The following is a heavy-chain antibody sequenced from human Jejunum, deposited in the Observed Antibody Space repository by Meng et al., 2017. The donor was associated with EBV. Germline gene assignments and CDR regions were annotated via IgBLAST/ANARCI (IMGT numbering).Heavy chain of an antibody. CDR2: TVPIFGTT. J-gene: IGHJ4*02. V-gene: IGHV1-69*15. Sequence: VQSGAEVKKPGASGTGSCKASGDRFGTYSVSWVRQAPGQGLEWMGNTVPIFGTTSYAQKFQGRVTITADESTRTAFMELRNLRSEDSAMYYCARAGGDYEDYWGQGTLVTVSS. D-gene: IGHD4-17*01. CDR3: ARAGGDYEDY. CDR1: GDRFGTYS.